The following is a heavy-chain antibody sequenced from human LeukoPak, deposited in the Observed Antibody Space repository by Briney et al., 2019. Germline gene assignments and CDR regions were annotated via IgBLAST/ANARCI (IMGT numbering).Heavy chain of an antibody. CDR1: GGSISSGSYY. V-gene: IGHV4-61*02. Sequence: SETLSLTCTVSGGSISSGSYYWSWIRQPAGKGLEWIGRIYTSGSTNYNPSLKSRVTISVDTSKNQFSLKLSSVTAADTAVYYCARSVAVAGPKTGYYFDYWGQGTLVTVSS. CDR2: IYTSGST. J-gene: IGHJ4*02. D-gene: IGHD6-19*01. CDR3: ARSVAVAGPKTGYYFDY.